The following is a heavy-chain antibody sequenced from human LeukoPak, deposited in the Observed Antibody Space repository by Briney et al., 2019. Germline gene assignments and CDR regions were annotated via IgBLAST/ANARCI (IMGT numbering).Heavy chain of an antibody. CDR3: ARDGGYGGNSGPFFDY. J-gene: IGHJ4*02. CDR2: ISSSSSYI. V-gene: IGHV3-21*01. CDR1: GFTFRSYS. Sequence: GGSLPLPCAPSGFTFRSYSMKWVRQAPAKALEGVASISSSSSYIYYADSVKGRFTISRDNAKNSLYLQMNSLRAEDTAVYYCARDGGYGGNSGPFFDYWGQGTLVTVSS. D-gene: IGHD4-23*01.